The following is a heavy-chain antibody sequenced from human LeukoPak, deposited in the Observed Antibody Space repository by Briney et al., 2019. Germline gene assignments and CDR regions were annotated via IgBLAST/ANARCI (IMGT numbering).Heavy chain of an antibody. J-gene: IGHJ6*03. CDR3: ARGPGGRSGYYPLEDNYYYYYMDV. D-gene: IGHD3-22*01. V-gene: IGHV1-18*01. CDR1: GYTFTSYG. CDR2: ISAYKGNT. Sequence: ASVKVSCKASGYTFTSYGISWVRQAPGQGLEWMGWISAYKGNTNYAQKFQGRVTMTTDTSTSTAYMELRSLRSDDTAVYYCARGPGGRSGYYPLEDNYYYYYMDVWGKGTTVTVSS.